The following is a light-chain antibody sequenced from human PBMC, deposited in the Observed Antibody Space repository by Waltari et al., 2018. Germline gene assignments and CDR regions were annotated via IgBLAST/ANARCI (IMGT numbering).Light chain of an antibody. J-gene: IGKJ1*01. CDR2: DAS. CDR3: QQRTDRPPVK. Sequence: EVVLTQSPATLSLSPGERATLSCRASQSVSVYLAWYQQKPGQAPRLLIYDASDRATGVPARFSGSGSGTDFTLTISSLEPEDFAVYYCQQRTDRPPVKFGQGTRVEIK. CDR1: QSVSVY. V-gene: IGKV3-11*01.